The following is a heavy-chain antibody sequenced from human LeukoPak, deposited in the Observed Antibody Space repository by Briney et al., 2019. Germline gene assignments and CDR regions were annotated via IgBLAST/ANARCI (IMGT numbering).Heavy chain of an antibody. CDR2: ISSTSSYI. CDR1: GFTFSIYS. CDR3: ARAYVGITGTTDDAFDI. Sequence: GGSLRLPCAAAGFTFSIYSMNWVRQAPGKGLEWVSSISSTSSYISYGDSVKGRFTISRDNAKNSLFLQMDSLRAEDTAVYYCARAYVGITGTTDDAFDIWGQGTMVTVSS. J-gene: IGHJ3*02. V-gene: IGHV3-21*01. D-gene: IGHD1-7*01.